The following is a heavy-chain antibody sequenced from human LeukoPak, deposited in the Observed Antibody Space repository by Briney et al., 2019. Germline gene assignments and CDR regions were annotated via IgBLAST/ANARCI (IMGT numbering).Heavy chain of an antibody. Sequence: KPSETLSLTCTVSGGSISSYYWSWIRQPPGKGLEWIGYIYYSGSTNYNPSLKSRVTISVDTSKNKFSLKLSSVTAADTAVYYCAREHQEMTTISGSFDYWGQGTLVTVSS. J-gene: IGHJ4*02. CDR3: AREHQEMTTISGSFDY. D-gene: IGHD5-24*01. CDR1: GGSISSYY. CDR2: IYYSGST. V-gene: IGHV4-59*01.